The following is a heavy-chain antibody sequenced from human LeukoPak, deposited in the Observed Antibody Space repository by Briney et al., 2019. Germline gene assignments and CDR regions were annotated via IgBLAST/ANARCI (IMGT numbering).Heavy chain of an antibody. J-gene: IGHJ3*02. CDR3: ASELFGVAFTVI. CDR1: GYIFTGYY. CDR2: INPNSGGT. D-gene: IGHD3-3*01. V-gene: IGHV1-2*02. Sequence: ASVKVSCKASGYIFTGYYMHWVRQAPGRGLEWMGWINPNSGGTNYAQKFQGRVTMTRDTSISTAYMELSRLRSDDTAVYYCASELFGVAFTVIWGQGTMVTVSS.